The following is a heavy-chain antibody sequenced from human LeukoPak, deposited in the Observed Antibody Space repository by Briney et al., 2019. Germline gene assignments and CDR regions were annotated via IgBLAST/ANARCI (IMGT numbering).Heavy chain of an antibody. CDR2: IYYSGST. CDR1: GGSISSGGYY. CDR3: AGHEGWFDP. Sequence: RASETRSLTCTVSGGSISSGGYYWSWIRQHPGKGLEWIGYIYYSGSTYYNPSLKSRVTISVDTSKNQFSLKLSSVTAADTAVYSSAGHEGWFDPWGQGTLVTVSS. V-gene: IGHV4-31*03. J-gene: IGHJ5*02.